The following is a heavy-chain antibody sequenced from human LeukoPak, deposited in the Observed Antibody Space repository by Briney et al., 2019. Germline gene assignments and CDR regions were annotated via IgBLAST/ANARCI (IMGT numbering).Heavy chain of an antibody. CDR1: GYTFTSYG. V-gene: IGHV1-18*01. CDR3: ARVTFGGVIVPSHQA. Sequence: ASVKVSCKASGYTFTSYGISWVRQAPGQGLEWMGWISAYNGNTNYAQKLQGRVTMTTDTSTSTAYMELRSLRSEDTAVYYCARVTFGGVIVPSHQAWGQGTLVTVSS. CDR2: ISAYNGNT. J-gene: IGHJ4*02. D-gene: IGHD3-16*02.